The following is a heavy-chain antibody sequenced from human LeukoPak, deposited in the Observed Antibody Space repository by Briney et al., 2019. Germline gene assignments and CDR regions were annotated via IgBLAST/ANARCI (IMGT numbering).Heavy chain of an antibody. Sequence: PGGSLRLSCAASGFAFSKYAMSWVRQAPGKGLEWVSAISGSGGSKYYADSVKGRFTISRDNSKNTLYVQMNSLRAEDTAVYFCAKVIGGSSAWYARGFDYWGQGTLVTVSS. D-gene: IGHD2-15*01. J-gene: IGHJ4*02. CDR2: ISGSGGSK. CDR1: GFAFSKYA. CDR3: AKVIGGSSAWYARGFDY. V-gene: IGHV3-23*01.